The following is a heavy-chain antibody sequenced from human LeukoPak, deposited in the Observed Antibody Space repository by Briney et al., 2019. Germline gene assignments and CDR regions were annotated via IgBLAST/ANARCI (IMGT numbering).Heavy chain of an antibody. CDR2: IIHSGST. D-gene: IGHD4-11*01. V-gene: IGHV4-34*12. J-gene: IGHJ4*02. Sequence: SETLSLTCAVYGGSFSGYYWSWIRQPPGKRLEWIGEIIHSGSTNYNPSLKSRVTISVDTSKNQFSLKLRSVTAADTAVYYCARSYRYSNHFDYLGQGTLVTVSS. CDR1: GGSFSGYY. CDR3: ARSYRYSNHFDY.